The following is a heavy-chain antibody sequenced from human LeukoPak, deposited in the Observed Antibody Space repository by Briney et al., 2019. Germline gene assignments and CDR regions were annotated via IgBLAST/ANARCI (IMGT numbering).Heavy chain of an antibody. V-gene: IGHV4-39*01. J-gene: IGHJ6*02. CDR3: ARHHRDTGSPWGYYGMDV. Sequence: KPSETLSLTCTVSGGSMSDNSYYWGWIRQPPGKGLEWIGSIYYSGNTYCIPSLKSRVTMSVDTSRTRFSLNLSSVTAADTAVYYCARHHRDTGSPWGYYGMDVWGQGTTVTVSS. CDR2: IYYSGNT. D-gene: IGHD6-6*01. CDR1: GGSMSDNSYY.